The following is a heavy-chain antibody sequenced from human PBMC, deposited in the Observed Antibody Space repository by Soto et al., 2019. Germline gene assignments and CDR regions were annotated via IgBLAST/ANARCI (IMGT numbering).Heavy chain of an antibody. J-gene: IGHJ4*02. D-gene: IGHD6-19*01. V-gene: IGHV4-30-2*01. CDR2: IYHSGST. CDR3: ARVNSSALDY. CDR1: GGSISSGGYS. Sequence: PSETLSLTCAVSGGSISSGGYSWSWIRQPPGKGLEWIGYIYHSGSTYYNPSLKSRVTISVDRSKNQFSLKLSSVTAADTAVYYCARVNSSALDYWGQGTLVTVSS.